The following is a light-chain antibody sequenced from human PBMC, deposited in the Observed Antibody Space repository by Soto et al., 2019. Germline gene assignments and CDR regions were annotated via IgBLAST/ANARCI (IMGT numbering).Light chain of an antibody. Sequence: DIVMTQSPDSLAVSLSERATINCKSSQSVLYSSNSKNYLAWYQQKPGQPPKLLIYWASTRESRVPDRFSGSGSGTDFPLTISSQQAEDAAVYYCQQYSSNPRTFGQGTKVEIK. CDR3: QQYSSNPRT. CDR1: QSVLYSSNSKNY. V-gene: IGKV4-1*01. J-gene: IGKJ1*01. CDR2: WAS.